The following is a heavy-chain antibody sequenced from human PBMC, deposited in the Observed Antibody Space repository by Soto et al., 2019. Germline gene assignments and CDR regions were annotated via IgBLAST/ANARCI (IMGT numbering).Heavy chain of an antibody. Sequence: LGESLKISCKGSGYSFTSYWIGWVRQMPGKGLEWMGIIYPGDSDTRYSPSFQGQVTISADKSISTAYLQWSSLKASDTAMYYCARFLRSMGSGSYFKYYYYYGMDVWGQGTTVTVSS. CDR2: IYPGDSDT. CDR1: GYSFTSYW. D-gene: IGHD3-10*01. J-gene: IGHJ6*02. V-gene: IGHV5-51*01. CDR3: ARFLRSMGSGSYFKYYYYYGMDV.